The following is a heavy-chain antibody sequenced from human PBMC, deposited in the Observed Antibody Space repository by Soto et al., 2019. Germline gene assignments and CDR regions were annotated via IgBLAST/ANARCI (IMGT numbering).Heavy chain of an antibody. V-gene: IGHV3-23*01. CDR2: ISCCGGSA. CDR1: GFDFSTYA. Sequence: EVRLLESGGGLVQPGGSLRLSCVASGFDFSTYAMSWVRQAAGEGLEWVSGISCCGGSASYADSVKGRFSIARDDSKNTVSLQLNSLRVEDTAQYYCAKADGQQWLIPHLDNWGQGTLVTVS. D-gene: IGHD6-19*01. J-gene: IGHJ4*02. CDR3: AKADGQQWLIPHLDN.